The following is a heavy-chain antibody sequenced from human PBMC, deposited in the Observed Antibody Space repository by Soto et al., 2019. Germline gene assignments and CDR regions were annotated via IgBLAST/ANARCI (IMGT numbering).Heavy chain of an antibody. J-gene: IGHJ6*02. CDR2: IIPIFGTA. D-gene: IGHD3-9*01. Sequence: SVKVSCKASGGTFSSYAISWVRQAPGQGLEWMGGIIPIFGTANYTQKFQGRVTITADKSTSTAYMELSSLRSEDTAVYYCASQGILTGYCLGVYYGMDVWGQGTTVTVSS. CDR3: ASQGILTGYCLGVYYGMDV. V-gene: IGHV1-69*06. CDR1: GGTFSSYA.